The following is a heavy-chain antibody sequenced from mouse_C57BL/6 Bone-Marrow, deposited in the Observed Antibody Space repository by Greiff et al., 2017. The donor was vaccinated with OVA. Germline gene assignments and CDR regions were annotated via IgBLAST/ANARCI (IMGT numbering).Heavy chain of an antibody. V-gene: IGHV1-50*01. CDR1: GYTFTSYW. CDR2: IDPSDSYT. Sequence: VKLMESGAELVKPGASVKLSCKASGYTFTSYWMQWVKQRPGQGLEWIGEIDPSDSYTNYNQKFKGKATLTVDTSSSTAYMQLSSLTSEDSAVYYCARGELGRDFDYWGQGTTLTVSS. D-gene: IGHD4-1*01. CDR3: ARGELGRDFDY. J-gene: IGHJ2*01.